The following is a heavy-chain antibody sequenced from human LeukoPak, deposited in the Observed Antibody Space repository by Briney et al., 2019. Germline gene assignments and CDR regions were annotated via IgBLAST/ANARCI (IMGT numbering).Heavy chain of an antibody. CDR1: GGSISSYY. Sequence: PSETLSLTCTVSGGSISSYYWSWIRQPPGKGLEWIGYTYYSGSTNYNPSLKSRVTISVDTSKNQFSLKPSSVTAADTAVYYCARDHYDSSGRKFDYWGQGTLVTVSS. J-gene: IGHJ4*02. V-gene: IGHV4-59*01. CDR2: TYYSGST. D-gene: IGHD3-22*01. CDR3: ARDHYDSSGRKFDY.